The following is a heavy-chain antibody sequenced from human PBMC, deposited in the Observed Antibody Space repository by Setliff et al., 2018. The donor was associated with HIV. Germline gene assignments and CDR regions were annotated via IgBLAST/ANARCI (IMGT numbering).Heavy chain of an antibody. CDR2: ITSTGSTI. J-gene: IGHJ4*02. CDR1: GFTFSDCS. D-gene: IGHD6-19*01. V-gene: IGHV3-48*01. CDR3: ARLMYSSGPGSFDY. Sequence: GGSLRLSCAASGFTFSDCSMNWVRQAPGKGLEWISYITSTGSTIFYADSVKGRFTISRDNDKNSVHLQMTSLRAEDTAVYYCARLMYSSGPGSFDYWGQGTLVTVSS.